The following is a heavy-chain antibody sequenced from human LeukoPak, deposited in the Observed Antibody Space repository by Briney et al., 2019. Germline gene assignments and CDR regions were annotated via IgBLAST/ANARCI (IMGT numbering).Heavy chain of an antibody. CDR2: IKSDGNT. V-gene: IGHV3-74*01. CDR3: ARAPSEIGGYYPEYFRH. Sequence: GGSLRLSCAASGFTFSSYWMHWVRQAPGKGLVWVSRIKSDGNTNYADSVKGRFTISRDNAKNTVSLQMNSLRAEDTGVYYCARAPSEIGGYYPEYFRHWGQGTLVTGPS. D-gene: IGHD3-22*01. J-gene: IGHJ1*01. CDR1: GFTFSSYW.